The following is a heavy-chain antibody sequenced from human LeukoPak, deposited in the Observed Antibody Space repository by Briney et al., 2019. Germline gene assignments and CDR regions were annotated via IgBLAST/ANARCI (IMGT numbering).Heavy chain of an antibody. CDR1: GGTFSSYA. D-gene: IGHD6-6*01. J-gene: IGHJ6*04. CDR3: ARGQRRTYSSLWMDV. V-gene: IGHV1-69*05. Sequence: ASVKVSCKASGGTFSSYAISWVRQAPGQGLEGMGGIIPIFGTANYAQKFQGRVTITTDESTSTAYMELSSLRSEDTAVYYCARGQRRTYSSLWMDVWGKGTTVTVSS. CDR2: IIPIFGTA.